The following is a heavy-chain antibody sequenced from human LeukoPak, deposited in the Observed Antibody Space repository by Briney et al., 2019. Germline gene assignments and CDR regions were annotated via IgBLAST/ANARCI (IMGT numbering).Heavy chain of an antibody. CDR1: GYTLTELS. Sequence: ASVKVSCKVSGYTLTELSMHWVRQAPGKGLEWMGGFDPEDGETIYAQKFQGRVTMTGDTSTDTAYMELSSLRSEDTAVYYCATGGAVAGTEFDYWGQGTLVTVSS. CDR2: FDPEDGET. V-gene: IGHV1-24*01. CDR3: ATGGAVAGTEFDY. D-gene: IGHD6-19*01. J-gene: IGHJ4*02.